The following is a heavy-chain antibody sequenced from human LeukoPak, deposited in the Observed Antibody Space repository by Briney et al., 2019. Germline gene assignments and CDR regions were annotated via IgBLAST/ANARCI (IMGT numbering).Heavy chain of an antibody. D-gene: IGHD2-2*01. V-gene: IGHV4-30-2*01. J-gene: IGHJ5*02. CDR2: IYHSGST. Sequence: PSETLSLTCAVSGGSISSGGYSWSWIRQPPGKGLEWIGYIYHSGSTYYNPSLKSRVTISVNRDKNQFSLKLSSVTAADTAVYYCARGDCSSTSCYALSWFDPWGQGTLVTVSS. CDR1: GGSISSGGYS. CDR3: ARGDCSSTSCYALSWFDP.